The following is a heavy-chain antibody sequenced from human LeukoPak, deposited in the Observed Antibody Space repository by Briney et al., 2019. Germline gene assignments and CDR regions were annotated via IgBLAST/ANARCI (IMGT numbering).Heavy chain of an antibody. J-gene: IGHJ3*02. D-gene: IGHD1-26*01. CDR1: GGSINGGGYS. V-gene: IGHV4-30-2*01. CDR3: ARALRWDDAFDI. CDR2: IYHSGST. Sequence: KPSQTLSLTCTVSGGSINGGGYSWSWIRQPPGKGLEWIGYIYHSGSTYYNPSLKSRVTISVDRSKNQFSLKLSSVTAADTAVYYCARALRWDDAFDIWGQGTMVTVSS.